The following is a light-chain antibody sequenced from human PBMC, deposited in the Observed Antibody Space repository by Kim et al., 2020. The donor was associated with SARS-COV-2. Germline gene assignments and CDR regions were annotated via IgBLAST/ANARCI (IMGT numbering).Light chain of an antibody. CDR3: QAWDSSTEV. Sequence: YELTQPPSVSVSPGQTASITCSGDKLGDKYACWYQQKPGQSPVLVIYQDSKRPSGIPERFSGSNSGNTATLTISGTQAMEEADYYCQAWDSSTEVFGTG. CDR1: KLGDKY. CDR2: QDS. V-gene: IGLV3-1*01. J-gene: IGLJ1*01.